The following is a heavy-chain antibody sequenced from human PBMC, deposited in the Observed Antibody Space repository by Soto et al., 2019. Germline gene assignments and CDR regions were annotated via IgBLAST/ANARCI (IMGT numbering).Heavy chain of an antibody. CDR3: ARAGGQCGGDGCYPNWFDS. J-gene: IGHJ5*01. CDR2: LSAGGGLT. CDR1: GFTFSSYS. Sequence: GGSLRLSCAASGFTFSSYSMSWVRQAPGKGLEWVSALSAGGGLTSFADSVKGRFTISRDDSKNTLSLHMNTLRVEDTAVYFCARAGGQCGGDGCYPNWFDSWGQGTLVTVSS. V-gene: IGHV3-23*01. D-gene: IGHD2-21*01.